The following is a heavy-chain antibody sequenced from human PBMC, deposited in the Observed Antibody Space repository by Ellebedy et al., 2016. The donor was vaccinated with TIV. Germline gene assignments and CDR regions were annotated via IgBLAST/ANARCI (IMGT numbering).Heavy chain of an antibody. J-gene: IGHJ4*02. D-gene: IGHD6-13*01. CDR2: ISSSSTYI. CDR3: ASSSSGKHFDY. CDR1: GFTFSSYS. Sequence: GGSLRLXXAASGFTFSSYSMNWVRQAPGKGLEWVSSISSSSTYIYYADSVKGRFTISRDNAKNSLYVQMNSLRAEDTAVYYCASSSSGKHFDYWGQGTLVTVSS. V-gene: IGHV3-21*01.